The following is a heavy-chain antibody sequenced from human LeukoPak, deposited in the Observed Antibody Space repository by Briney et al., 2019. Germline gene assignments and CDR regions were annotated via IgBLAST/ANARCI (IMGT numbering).Heavy chain of an antibody. CDR2: IIPILGIT. J-gene: IGHJ6*02. V-gene: IGHV1-69*04. D-gene: IGHD1-26*01. CDR3: AREEEGATIYYYYGMDV. CDR1: GGTFSSYA. Sequence: ASVKVSCKASGGTFSSYAISWVRQAPGQGLEWMGRIIPILGITNYAQKFQGRVTITADKSTSTAYMELSSLRSEDTAVYYCAREEEGATIYYYYGMDVWGQGTTVTVSS.